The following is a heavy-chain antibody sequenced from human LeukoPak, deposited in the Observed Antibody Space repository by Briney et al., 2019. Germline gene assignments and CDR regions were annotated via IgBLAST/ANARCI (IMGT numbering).Heavy chain of an antibody. Sequence: GRSLRLSCAASGFTFSNYAMHWVRQAPGKGLEWVAIVSYDGGNKYYADSVKGRFTISRDNSKNTLYLQLNSLRAEDTAVFYCARDSYGSSRYNWFDPWGQGTLVTVSS. J-gene: IGHJ5*02. CDR1: GFTFSNYA. D-gene: IGHD1-26*01. CDR2: VSYDGGNK. V-gene: IGHV3-30*04. CDR3: ARDSYGSSRYNWFDP.